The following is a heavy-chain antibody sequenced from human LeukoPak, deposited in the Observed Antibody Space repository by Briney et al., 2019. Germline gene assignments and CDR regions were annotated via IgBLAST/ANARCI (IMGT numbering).Heavy chain of an antibody. CDR1: GGSISSSGYY. J-gene: IGHJ3*02. Sequence: PSETLSLTCTVSGGSISSSGYYWDWIRQPPGKGLEWIGTIYYSGTTYYNPSLKSRVTISVDTSRNQFSLELSSVTATDTAVYYCARMIGDDAFDIWGQGTMVTVSS. D-gene: IGHD3-22*01. V-gene: IGHV4-39*01. CDR3: ARMIGDDAFDI. CDR2: IYYSGTT.